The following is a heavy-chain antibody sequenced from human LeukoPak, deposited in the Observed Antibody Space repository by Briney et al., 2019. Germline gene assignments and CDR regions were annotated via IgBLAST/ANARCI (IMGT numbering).Heavy chain of an antibody. V-gene: IGHV4-38-2*02. CDR3: ARASGIVVVVVSGGDAFDI. D-gene: IGHD2-15*01. Sequence: SETLSLTCTVSGYSISSGYYWGWIRQPPGKGLECIGSINHSGSTYSHPTLKSRVSISVDTSTNQFFLKLSSVTAADTAVYYCARASGIVVVVVSGGDAFDIWGQGTMVTVSS. CDR1: GYSISSGYY. J-gene: IGHJ3*02. CDR2: INHSGST.